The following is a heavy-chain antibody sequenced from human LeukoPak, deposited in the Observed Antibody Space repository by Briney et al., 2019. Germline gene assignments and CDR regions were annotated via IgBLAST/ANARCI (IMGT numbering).Heavy chain of an antibody. D-gene: IGHD5-18*01. CDR3: ARSRGYSYGVDY. J-gene: IGHJ4*02. Sequence: GGSLRLSCAASGFTFSSYAIHWVRQTPGKGLEWVAVISYDGCNKYYADSVKGRFTISRDNSKNTLYLQMNSLRAEDTAVYYCARSRGYSYGVDYWGQGTLVTVSS. V-gene: IGHV3-30*04. CDR1: GFTFSSYA. CDR2: ISYDGCNK.